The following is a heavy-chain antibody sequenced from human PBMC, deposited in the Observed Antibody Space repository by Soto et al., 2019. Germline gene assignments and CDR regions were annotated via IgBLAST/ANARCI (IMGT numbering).Heavy chain of an antibody. CDR2: VYSSGST. D-gene: IGHD2-8*01. Sequence: PSETLSLTCTVSGGSISRYYWIWIRQPAGKGLEWSGRVYSSGSTNYNPSLKSRVTMSVDTSKNQFSLKLSSVTAADTAVYYCARGYCPNGVCYTDFFDFWAREPWSPSPQ. V-gene: IGHV4-4*07. CDR1: GGSISRYY. CDR3: ARGYCPNGVCYTDFFDF. J-gene: IGHJ4*02.